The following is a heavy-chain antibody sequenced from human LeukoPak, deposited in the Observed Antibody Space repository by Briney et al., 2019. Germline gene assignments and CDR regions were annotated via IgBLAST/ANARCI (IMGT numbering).Heavy chain of an antibody. CDR2: MNPDSGVT. CDR1: GYTFTNYY. CDR3: ARGHGSFDS. Sequence: ASVKVSCKASGYTFTNYYIHWVRQAPGQGLEWMGWMNPDSGVTTYAQNFQGRVTMTRDTSISTAYMDLSRLGSDDTAVYYCARGHGSFDSWGQGTLVTVSA. D-gene: IGHD1-26*01. J-gene: IGHJ4*02. V-gene: IGHV1-2*02.